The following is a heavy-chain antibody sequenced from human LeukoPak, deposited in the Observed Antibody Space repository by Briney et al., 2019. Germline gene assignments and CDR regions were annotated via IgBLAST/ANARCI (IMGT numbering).Heavy chain of an antibody. CDR1: GFTFSNCG. Sequence: EGSLRLSCAASGFTFSNCGMNWVRQAPGKGLEWVSSISSSSSYIYYADSVKGRFTISRDNAKSSLYLQMNSLRAEDTAVYYCASGHNFWSGYPEFEYWGQGSLVTVSS. J-gene: IGHJ4*02. CDR2: ISSSSSYI. V-gene: IGHV3-21*01. D-gene: IGHD3-3*01. CDR3: ASGHNFWSGYPEFEY.